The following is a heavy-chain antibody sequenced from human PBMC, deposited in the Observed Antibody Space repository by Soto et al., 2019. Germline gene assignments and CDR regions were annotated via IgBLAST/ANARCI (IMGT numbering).Heavy chain of an antibody. CDR3: TRDLFCSGGSCCSPNYYYGMDV. Sequence: GGSLRLSCTASGFTFGDYAMSWFRQAPGKGLEWVGFIRSKAYGGTTEYAASVKGRFTISRDDSKSIAYLQMNSLKTEDTAVYYCTRDLFCSGGSCCSPNYYYGMDVWGQGTTVTVSS. CDR2: IRSKAYGGTT. J-gene: IGHJ6*02. D-gene: IGHD2-15*01. V-gene: IGHV3-49*03. CDR1: GFTFGDYA.